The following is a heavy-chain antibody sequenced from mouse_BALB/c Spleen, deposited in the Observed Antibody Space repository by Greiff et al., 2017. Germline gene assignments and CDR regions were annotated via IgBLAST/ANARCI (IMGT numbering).Heavy chain of an antibody. CDR3: ARRGYDYDVFAY. CDR1: GYAFSSYW. J-gene: IGHJ3*01. Sequence: QVQLQQSGAELVRPGSSVKISCKASGYAFSSYWMNWVKQRPGQGLEWIGQIYPGDGDTNYNGKFKGKATLTADKSSSTAYMQLSSLTSEDSAVYFCARRGYDYDVFAYWGQGTLVTVSA. CDR2: IYPGDGDT. V-gene: IGHV1-80*01. D-gene: IGHD2-4*01.